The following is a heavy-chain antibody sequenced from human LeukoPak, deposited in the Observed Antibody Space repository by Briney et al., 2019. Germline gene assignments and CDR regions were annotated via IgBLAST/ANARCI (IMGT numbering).Heavy chain of an antibody. J-gene: IGHJ4*02. CDR1: GFTFSSYA. CDR3: AKDDYGDYEGAY. V-gene: IGHV3-23*01. CDR2: ISGSGGST. D-gene: IGHD4-17*01. Sequence: GGSLRLSCTASGFTFSSYAMSWVRQAPGKGLEWVSAISGSGGSTYYADSVKGRFTISRDNSKNTLYLQMNSLRAEDTAVYYCAKDDYGDYEGAYWGQGTLVTVSS.